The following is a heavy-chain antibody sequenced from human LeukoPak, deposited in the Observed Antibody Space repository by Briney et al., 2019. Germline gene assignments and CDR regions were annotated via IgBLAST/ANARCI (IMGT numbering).Heavy chain of an antibody. CDR1: GYIFTAHY. V-gene: IGHV1-2*02. D-gene: IGHD2-15*01. CDR2: INPSNGVT. CDR3: SRDSGYCSGGSCWYFDF. J-gene: IGHJ4*02. Sequence: ASVKVSCKASGYIFTAHYIHWVRQAPGQGLEWMGWINPSNGVTNYAQKFQGRVTMTRDTSITTAYMELSGLRSDDTAVYYCSRDSGYCSGGSCWYFDFWGQGTLVTVSA.